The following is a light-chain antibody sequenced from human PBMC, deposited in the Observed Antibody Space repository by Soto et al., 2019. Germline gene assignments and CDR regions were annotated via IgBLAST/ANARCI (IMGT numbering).Light chain of an antibody. CDR1: SSNIGENS. V-gene: IGLV1-51*01. Sequence: QSVLTQPPSVSEAPGQKVTISCSGSSSNIGENSVPWYQQFPGTAPKLLIHEDNKRPSGIPDRFSGSKSGTSATLGITGLQTGDEADYYCGAWDSSLGSGQFGGGTQLTVL. J-gene: IGLJ2*01. CDR3: GAWDSSLGSGQ. CDR2: EDN.